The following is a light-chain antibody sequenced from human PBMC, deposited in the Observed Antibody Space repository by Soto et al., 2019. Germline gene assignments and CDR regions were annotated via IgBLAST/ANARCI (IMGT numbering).Light chain of an antibody. V-gene: IGKV3-15*01. CDR3: QQYYDWPRT. J-gene: IGKJ2*01. Sequence: ETVMTQSPVTLSASPGDGSSVSCRASQSVSIKVAWYQQKPGQAPRLLIYDTSTRAPGLPVRFSGSGSGTEFTLSISSLQSEDFATYYCQQYYDWPRTFGQGTKVDI. CDR2: DTS. CDR1: QSVSIK.